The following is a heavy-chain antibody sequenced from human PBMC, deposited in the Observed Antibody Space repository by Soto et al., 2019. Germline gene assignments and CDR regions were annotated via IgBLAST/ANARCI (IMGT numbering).Heavy chain of an antibody. CDR3: ARMNVDSYQFYYAMDV. CDR1: GFSLTTGKMG. Sequence: ESGPYAGEPTETLTLTCTVSGFSLTTGKMGVSWIRQPPGKALEWLAHIFSDNERSYSTSLQGRLTISKDTSGSQVVLSMTNVDPVDTATYYCARMNVDSYQFYYAMDVWGQGTTVTSP. V-gene: IGHV2-26*01. D-gene: IGHD4-17*01. CDR2: IFSDNER. J-gene: IGHJ6*02.